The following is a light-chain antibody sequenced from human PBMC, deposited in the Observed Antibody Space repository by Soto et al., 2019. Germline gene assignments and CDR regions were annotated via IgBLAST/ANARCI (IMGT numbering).Light chain of an antibody. CDR1: QGISSW. CDR3: QQSGA. J-gene: IGKJ2*01. V-gene: IGKV1-5*01. CDR2: DAS. Sequence: DIQMTQSPSSVSSSVGDRVTITCRASQGISSWLAWYQQKPGKAPRLLIYDASSLESGVPSRFSGSGSGTKFTLAIRSLQPDDFATYCCQQSGAFGQGTKLEIK.